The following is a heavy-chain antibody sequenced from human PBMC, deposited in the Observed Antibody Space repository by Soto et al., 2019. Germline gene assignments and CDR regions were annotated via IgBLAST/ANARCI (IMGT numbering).Heavy chain of an antibody. D-gene: IGHD6-13*01. CDR3: ARGRQKRGQQLVKPYYYYGMDV. CDR1: GGSFSGYY. Sequence: SETLSLTCAVYGGSFSGYYWSWIRQPPGKGLEWIGEINHSGSTNYNPSLKSRVTISVDTSKNQFSLKLSSVTAADTAVYYCARGRQKRGQQLVKPYYYYGMDVWGQGTTVTVSS. V-gene: IGHV4-34*01. J-gene: IGHJ6*02. CDR2: INHSGST.